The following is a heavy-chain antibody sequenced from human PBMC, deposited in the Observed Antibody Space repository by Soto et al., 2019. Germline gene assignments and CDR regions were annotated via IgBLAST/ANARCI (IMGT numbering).Heavy chain of an antibody. CDR3: ARSVFP. Sequence: SETLSLTCTVSGDSISSNNYHWGWIRQPPGKGLEWIGSMYHSGNTYHNPSLKSRVTISVDTSKNQFSLNLSSVTAADTAVYYCARSVFPWGQGTLVTVSS. CDR1: GDSISSNNYH. J-gene: IGHJ5*02. CDR2: MYHSGNT. V-gene: IGHV4-39*07.